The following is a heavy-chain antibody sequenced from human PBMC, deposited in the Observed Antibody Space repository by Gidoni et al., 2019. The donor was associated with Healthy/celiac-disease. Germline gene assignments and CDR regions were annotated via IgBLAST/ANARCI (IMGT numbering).Heavy chain of an antibody. J-gene: IGHJ6*02. D-gene: IGHD3-10*01. CDR2: IYYSGST. V-gene: IGHV4-59*01. Sequence: QVQLQESGPGLVKPSETLSLTCTVAGGAISSNYWSGIRQPPGKGLEWSGYIYYSGSTNYNPSLKSRVTISVDTSKNQFSLKLSSVTAADTAVYYCARGTYYYGSGSYYRSYYGMDVWGQGTTVTVSS. CDR1: GGAISSNY. CDR3: ARGTYYYGSGSYYRSYYGMDV.